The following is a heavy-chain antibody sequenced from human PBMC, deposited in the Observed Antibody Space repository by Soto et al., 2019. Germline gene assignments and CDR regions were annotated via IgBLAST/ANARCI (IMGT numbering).Heavy chain of an antibody. CDR1: GYTFTSYG. Sequence: GASVKVSCKASGYTFTSYGISWVRQAPGQGLEWMGWISAYNGNTNYAQKLQGRVTMTTDTSTSTAYMELRSLRSDDTAVYYCATVRYFDWSRPDYGMGVWGQGTTVTVSS. D-gene: IGHD3-9*01. CDR2: ISAYNGNT. V-gene: IGHV1-18*01. CDR3: ATVRYFDWSRPDYGMGV. J-gene: IGHJ6*02.